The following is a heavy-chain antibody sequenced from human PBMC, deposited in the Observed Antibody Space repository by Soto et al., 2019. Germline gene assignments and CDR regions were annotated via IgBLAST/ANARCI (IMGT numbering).Heavy chain of an antibody. V-gene: IGHV4-39*01. J-gene: IGHJ4*02. CDR2: IYYSGST. CDR3: ARRYGYCFDY. Sequence: SETLSLTCTVSGDSISSSSYYWGWIRQPPGKGLEWIGSIYYSGSTYYSPSLKSRVTISVDTSKNQFSLKLSSVTAADTAVYNCARRYGYCFDYWGQGTLVTVSS. D-gene: IGHD2-2*03. CDR1: GDSISSSSYY.